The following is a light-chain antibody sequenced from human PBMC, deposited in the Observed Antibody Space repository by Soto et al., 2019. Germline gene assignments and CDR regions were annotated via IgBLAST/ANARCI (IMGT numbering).Light chain of an antibody. V-gene: IGKV4-1*01. J-gene: IGKJ4*01. CDR3: SQYHSTPLT. CDR1: QSVLHSSNNRNY. CDR2: WAS. Sequence: DIVMTQSPDSLAVSLGERATINCKSSQSVLHSSNNRNYLAWYQQKPGQSPKLLIYWASTRESGVPDRFSGSGSGTDFTLTISSLQAEDVAVYYCSQYHSTPLTFCGGTKVEIK.